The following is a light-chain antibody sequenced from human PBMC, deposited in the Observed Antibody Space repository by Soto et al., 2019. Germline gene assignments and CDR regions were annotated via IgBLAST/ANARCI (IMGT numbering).Light chain of an antibody. J-gene: IGKJ5*01. V-gene: IGKV3-11*01. CDR3: QQRSNWPLT. CDR1: QSVSSY. Sequence: EIVLTQSPATLSLSPGERATLSCRASQSVSSYLAWYQQKPGQAPRLLIYDACNRATGIPARFSGSGSETDFTLTISSLEPGDFAVYYCQQRSNWPLTFGQGTRLEIK. CDR2: DAC.